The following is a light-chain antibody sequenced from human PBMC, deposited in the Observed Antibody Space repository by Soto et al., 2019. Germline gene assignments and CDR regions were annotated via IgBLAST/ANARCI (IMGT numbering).Light chain of an antibody. CDR1: QSISSN. Sequence: EIVRTQSQPTLSVSPEKIDTLSCSTSQSISSNLAWYQQKPGQAPRLLMFRTSSRATGFPARFSGSGSGTELNLTISRLQSEDFGVYYCQQYNNWPRATFGGGTKVDIK. J-gene: IGKJ4*01. CDR2: RTS. V-gene: IGKV3-15*01. CDR3: QQYNNWPRAT.